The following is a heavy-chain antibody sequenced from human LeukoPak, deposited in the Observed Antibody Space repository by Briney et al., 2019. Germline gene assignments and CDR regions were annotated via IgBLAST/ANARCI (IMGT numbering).Heavy chain of an antibody. J-gene: IGHJ4*02. D-gene: IGHD3-9*01. CDR1: GFTFSSYG. V-gene: IGHV3-23*01. CDR3: AKGTYYNILTGYRWGYYFDS. CDR2: ISGSGGST. Sequence: VGTLRLSCAASGFTFSSYGLSWVRQAPGKGLEWVSAISGSGGSTYYADFVKGRFAISRDNSKNTLYLQMNSLRAGDTAVYYCAKGTYYNILTGYRWGYYFDSWGQGTLVTVSS.